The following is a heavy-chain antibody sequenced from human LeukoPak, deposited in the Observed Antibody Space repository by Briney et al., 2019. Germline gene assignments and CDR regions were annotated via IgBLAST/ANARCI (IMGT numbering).Heavy chain of an antibody. Sequence: GGPLRLSCAASGFTFSNYWMSWVRLAPGMGLEWVANIKGDGSEKWYADSVKGRFTISRDNAQNSVHLQMNSLRAEDTAVYHCARDEYRSRWLHPWGQGTLVTVTS. CDR3: ARDEYRSRWLHP. D-gene: IGHD5-24*01. J-gene: IGHJ5*02. V-gene: IGHV3-7*01. CDR2: IKGDGSEK. CDR1: GFTFSNYW.